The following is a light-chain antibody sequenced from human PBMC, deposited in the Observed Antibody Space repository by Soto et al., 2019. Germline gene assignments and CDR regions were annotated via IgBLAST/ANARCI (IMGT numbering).Light chain of an antibody. J-gene: IGKJ2*01. CDR1: QSVSSN. CDR3: QQYSNWPYT. Sequence: EIVMTQSPATLSVSPGERATLSCRASQSVSSNLAWYQQKPGPAPRLLIYGASTRATGIPARFSGSGSGTEFTLTISSLQSEDFAAYYCQQYSNWPYTFGQGTKLEIK. CDR2: GAS. V-gene: IGKV3-15*01.